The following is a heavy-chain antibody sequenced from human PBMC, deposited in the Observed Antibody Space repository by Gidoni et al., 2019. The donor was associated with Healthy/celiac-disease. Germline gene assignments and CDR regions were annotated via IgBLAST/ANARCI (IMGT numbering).Heavy chain of an antibody. CDR2: IIPIFGTA. V-gene: IGHV1-69*01. J-gene: IGHJ3*02. CDR1: GGSFSSYA. D-gene: IGHD3-22*01. Sequence: QVQPVQSGAEVQKPRSSVKVSCKASGGSFSSYAISWVRQAPGQGLEWMGGIIPIFGTANYAQKFQGRVTITADESTSTAYMELSSLRSEDTAVYYCARATITMIVVVADHDAFDIWGQGTMVTVSS. CDR3: ARATITMIVVVADHDAFDI.